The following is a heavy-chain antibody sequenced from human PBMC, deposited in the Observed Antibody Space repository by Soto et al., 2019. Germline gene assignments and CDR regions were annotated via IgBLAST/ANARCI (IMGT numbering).Heavy chain of an antibody. CDR3: AKDREREYYYGSGSYFSIYFDY. CDR1: GFTFSSYG. D-gene: IGHD3-10*01. J-gene: IGHJ4*02. V-gene: IGHV3-30*18. CDR2: ISYDGSNK. Sequence: GGSLRLSCAASGFTFSSYGMHWVRQAPGKGLEWVAVISYDGSNKYYADSVKGRFTISRDNSKNTLYLQMNSLRAEDTAVYYCAKDREREYYYGSGSYFSIYFDYWGQGTLVTVSS.